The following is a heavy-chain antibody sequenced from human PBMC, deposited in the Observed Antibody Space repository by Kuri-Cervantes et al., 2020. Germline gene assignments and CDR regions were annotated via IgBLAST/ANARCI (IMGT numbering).Heavy chain of an antibody. D-gene: IGHD3/OR15-3a*01. CDR3: ARGQGLGY. J-gene: IGHJ4*02. Sequence: LSLTCAASGFTFSSYWMSWARQAPGKGLEWVANIKHDGSQEYYVDSVKGRFTISRDSAKNSLYLQMDSLRVEDTAVYYCARGQGLGYWGQGTLVTVSS. CDR1: GFTFSSYW. V-gene: IGHV3-7*04. CDR2: IKHDGSQE.